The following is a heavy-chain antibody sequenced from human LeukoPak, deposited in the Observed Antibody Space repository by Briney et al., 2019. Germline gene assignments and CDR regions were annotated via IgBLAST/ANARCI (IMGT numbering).Heavy chain of an antibody. CDR2: IRYDGSNK. D-gene: IGHD1-14*01. CDR1: GFTFSSYG. V-gene: IGHV3-30*02. J-gene: IGHJ4*02. CDR3: AKDPDSFGYKGDYFDY. Sequence: PGGSLRLSCAASGFTFSSYGMHWVRQAPGKGLEWVAFIRYDGSNKYYADSVKGRFTISRDNSKNTLYLQMNSLRAEDTAVYYCAKDPDSFGYKGDYFDYWGQGTLVTVSS.